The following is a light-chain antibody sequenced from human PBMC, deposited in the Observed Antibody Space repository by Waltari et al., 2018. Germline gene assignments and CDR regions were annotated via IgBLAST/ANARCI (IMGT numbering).Light chain of an antibody. CDR2: YDS. Sequence: SYVLAQPHSVSVAPGETARITCGGSDIRRKSVHWYQQKPGKAPRLVIYYDSPRPSGIPERFSGTNSGNTSTLTISRVEAGDEADDYCQVWDNTSDHVFGTGTTVTVL. CDR3: QVWDNTSDHV. J-gene: IGLJ1*01. CDR1: DIRRKS. V-gene: IGLV3-21*04.